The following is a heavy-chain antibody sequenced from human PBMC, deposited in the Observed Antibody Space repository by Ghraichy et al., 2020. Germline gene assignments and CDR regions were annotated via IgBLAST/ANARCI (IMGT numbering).Heavy chain of an antibody. Sequence: SETLSLTCTVSGGSISSSSYYWGWIRQPPGKGLEWIGSIYYSGSTYYNPSLKSRVTISVDTSKNQFSLKLSSVTAADTAVYYCARHRIQLGGGWFDPWGQGTLVTVSS. D-gene: IGHD5-18*01. CDR3: ARHRIQLGGGWFDP. CDR1: GGSISSSSYY. J-gene: IGHJ5*02. V-gene: IGHV4-39*01. CDR2: IYYSGST.